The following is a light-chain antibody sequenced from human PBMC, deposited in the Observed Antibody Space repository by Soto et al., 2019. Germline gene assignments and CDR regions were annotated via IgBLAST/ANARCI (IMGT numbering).Light chain of an antibody. CDR2: AAS. CDR3: QQYYSYPT. J-gene: IGKJ3*01. CDR1: QGISSY. V-gene: IGKV1-8*01. Sequence: AIRMTQSPSSFSASTGDRVTITCRASQGISSYLAWYQQKPGKAPKLLIYAASTLQSGVPSRFSGSGSGTEFTLTISCLQSEDFATYYCQQYYSYPTFGPGTKVDI.